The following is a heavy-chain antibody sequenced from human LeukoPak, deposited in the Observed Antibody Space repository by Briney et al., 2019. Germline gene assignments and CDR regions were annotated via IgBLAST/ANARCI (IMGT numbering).Heavy chain of an antibody. Sequence: GGSLRLSCTASGFTFRNHGMNWVRQAPGKAMEWVSSITSSGTYTFYADSVKGRFTISRDNAKNSLYLQMDSLGPEDTAVYYCARDPYSGNYGTYYYYYMDVWGKGTTVTISS. J-gene: IGHJ6*03. CDR3: ARDPYSGNYGTYYYYYMDV. D-gene: IGHD1-26*01. CDR2: ITSSGTYT. CDR1: GFTFRNHG. V-gene: IGHV3-21*01.